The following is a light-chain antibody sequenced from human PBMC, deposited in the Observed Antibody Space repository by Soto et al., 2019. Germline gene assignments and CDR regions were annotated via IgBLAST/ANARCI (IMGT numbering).Light chain of an antibody. J-gene: IGKJ5*01. V-gene: IGKV3-11*01. CDR3: QQRNVWPPIT. CDR2: DST. Sequence: VLTQSPATLSLSPGARSTLSGRASQSIHTSLAWYQQKPGQPPRLVVYDSTLRANGVPDRFGGSRSGTEFTLTINNLEPEDFAVYYCQQRNVWPPITFGQGTRLEIK. CDR1: QSIHTS.